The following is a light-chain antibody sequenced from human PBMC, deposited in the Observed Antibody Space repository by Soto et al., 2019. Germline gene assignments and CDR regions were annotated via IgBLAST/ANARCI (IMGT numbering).Light chain of an antibody. J-gene: IGKJ1*01. CDR3: QQSVSSRT. Sequence: EIVLTQSPGNLSLSPGERATLSCRASQRLTSSYLAWFQQKPGQAPRLLIYGVSSRATGIPDRFSGSGSGTDFTLTITRLEPEDFAVYYCQQSVSSRTFGQGTKVEIK. CDR1: QRLTSSY. V-gene: IGKV3-20*01. CDR2: GVS.